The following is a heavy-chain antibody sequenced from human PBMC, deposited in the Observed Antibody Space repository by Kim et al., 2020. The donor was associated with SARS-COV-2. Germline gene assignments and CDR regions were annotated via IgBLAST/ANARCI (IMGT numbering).Heavy chain of an antibody. CDR1: GGSFSGYY. D-gene: IGHD4-17*01. Sequence: SETLSLTCAVYGGSFSGYYWSWIRQPPGKGLEWIGEINHSGSTNYNPSLKSRVTISVDTSKNQFSLKLSSVTAADTAVYYCARLTDGYGDYGGATFDYWGQGTLVTVSS. CDR3: ARLTDGYGDYGGATFDY. CDR2: INHSGST. J-gene: IGHJ4*02. V-gene: IGHV4-34*01.